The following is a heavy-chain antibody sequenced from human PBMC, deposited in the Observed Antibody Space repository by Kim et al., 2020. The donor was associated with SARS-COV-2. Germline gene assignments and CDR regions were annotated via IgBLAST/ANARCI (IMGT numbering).Heavy chain of an antibody. CDR2: ISWNSGSI. CDR1: GFTFDDYA. J-gene: IGHJ6*02. CDR3: AKGMVAVRYYGMDV. V-gene: IGHV3-9*01. D-gene: IGHD6-19*01. Sequence: GGSLRLSCAASGFTFDDYAMHWVRQAPGKGLEWVSGISWNSGSIGYADSVKGRFTISRDNAKNSLYLQMNSLRAEDTALYYCAKGMVAVRYYGMDVWGQGTTVTVSS.